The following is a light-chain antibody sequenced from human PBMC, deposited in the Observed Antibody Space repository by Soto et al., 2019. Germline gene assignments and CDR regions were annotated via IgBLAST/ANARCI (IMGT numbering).Light chain of an antibody. V-gene: IGKV1-39*01. CDR2: AAS. CDR3: QQSFRTPLT. CDR1: QSISVY. Sequence: DIQMTQSPSSLSASVGDRVTITCRASQSISVYLNWYQQIPGKAPNLLIYAASNLLSGVPSRFSGGGSGTDFTLTISSLQPEDFATYYCQQSFRTPLTFGQGTKLEIK. J-gene: IGKJ2*01.